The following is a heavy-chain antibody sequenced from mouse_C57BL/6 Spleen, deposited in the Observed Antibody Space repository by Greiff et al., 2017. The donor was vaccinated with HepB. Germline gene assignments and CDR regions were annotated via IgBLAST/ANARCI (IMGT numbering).Heavy chain of an antibody. CDR3: ARRGGSSGAWFAY. Sequence: QVQLQQPGAELVRPGTSVKLSCKASGYTFTSYWMHWVKQRPGQGLEWIGVIDPSDSYTNYNQKFKGKATLTVDTSSSTAYMQLSSLTSEDSAVYYCARRGGSSGAWFAYWGQGTLVTVSA. V-gene: IGHV1-59*01. J-gene: IGHJ3*01. CDR1: GYTFTSYW. CDR2: IDPSDSYT. D-gene: IGHD3-2*02.